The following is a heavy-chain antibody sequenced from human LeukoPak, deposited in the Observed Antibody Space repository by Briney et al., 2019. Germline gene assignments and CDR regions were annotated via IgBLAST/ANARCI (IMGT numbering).Heavy chain of an antibody. J-gene: IGHJ4*02. CDR1: GGTFSSYA. CDR3: ARVGIAARHFDY. V-gene: IGHV1-69*05. Sequence: SVKVSCKASGGTFSSYAISWVRQAPGQGLEWMGGIIPIFGTANYAQKFQGRVTITTDESTSTAYMELSSLRSEDTAVYYCARVGIAARHFDYWGQGTLVTVSS. CDR2: IIPIFGTA. D-gene: IGHD6-6*01.